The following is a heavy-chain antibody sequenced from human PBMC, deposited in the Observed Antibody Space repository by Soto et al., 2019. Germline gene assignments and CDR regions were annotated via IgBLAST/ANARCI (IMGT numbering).Heavy chain of an antibody. CDR1: GGSVSSGSYY. Sequence: PSETLCLTCTVSGGSVSSGSYYWSWIRQPPGKGLEWIGYIYYSGSTYYNPSLKSRVTISVDTSKNQFSLKLSSVTAADTAVYYCARVRLQGALGGSYYPYYFDYWGQGTLVTVSS. CDR2: IYYSGST. CDR3: ARVRLQGALGGSYYPYYFDY. D-gene: IGHD1-26*01. V-gene: IGHV4-31*03. J-gene: IGHJ4*02.